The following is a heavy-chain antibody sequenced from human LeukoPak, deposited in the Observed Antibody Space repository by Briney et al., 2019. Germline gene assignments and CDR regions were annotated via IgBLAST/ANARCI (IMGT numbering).Heavy chain of an antibody. CDR3: ARGEESRDGYNPNVYLDY. V-gene: IGHV1-8*01. J-gene: IGHJ4*02. CDR1: GYTFTSYD. Sequence: ASVKVSCKASGYTFTSYDINWVRQATGQGLEWMGWMNPNSDNTGYAQKFQGRVTMTRDTSISTAYMELSSLRSEDTAVYFCARGEESRDGYNPNVYLDYWGQGTLVTVSS. CDR2: MNPNSDNT. D-gene: IGHD5-24*01.